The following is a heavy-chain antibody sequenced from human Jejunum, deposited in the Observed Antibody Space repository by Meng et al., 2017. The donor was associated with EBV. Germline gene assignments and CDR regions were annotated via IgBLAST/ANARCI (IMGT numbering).Heavy chain of an antibody. Sequence: QPQPQVSGPGLVKPSETLSLTCTVPGGSISSSSYHWGWIRQPPGKGLEWIGSIYYSGSTYYNPSLKSRVTISVDTSKNQFSLKLSSVTAADTAVYYCARRGGEGWFDPWGQGTLVTVSS. J-gene: IGHJ5*02. V-gene: IGHV4-39*01. CDR3: ARRGGEGWFDP. CDR2: IYYSGST. D-gene: IGHD3-10*01. CDR1: GGSISSSSYH.